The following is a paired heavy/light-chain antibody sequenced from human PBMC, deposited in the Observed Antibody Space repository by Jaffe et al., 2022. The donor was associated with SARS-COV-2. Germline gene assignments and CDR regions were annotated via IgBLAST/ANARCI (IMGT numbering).Heavy chain of an antibody. CDR3: ARGGTVNTLWGWFDP. CDR1: GYTFTNYY. CDR2: INPSGGST. D-gene: IGHD4-17*01. Sequence: QVQLVQSGAEVKKPGASVKVSCKASGYTFTNYYVHWVRQAPGQGPEWMGIINPSGGSTSYAQKFQGRVTMTRDTSTSTAYMDLSSLRSEDTAVYYCARGGTVNTLWGWFDPWGQGTLVTVSS. J-gene: IGHJ5*02. V-gene: IGHV1-46*01.
Light chain of an antibody. Sequence: EIVLTQSPGTLSLSPGERATLSCRASQSVSSSYLAWYQQKPGQAPRLLIHGASSRATGIPDRFSGSGSGTDFTLTISRLEPEDFAVYYCQQYGSSPLTFGGGTKVEIK. CDR2: GAS. J-gene: IGKJ4*01. V-gene: IGKV3-20*01. CDR1: QSVSSSY. CDR3: QQYGSSPLT.